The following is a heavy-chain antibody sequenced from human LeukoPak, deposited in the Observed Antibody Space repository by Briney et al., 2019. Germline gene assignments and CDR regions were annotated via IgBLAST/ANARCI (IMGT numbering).Heavy chain of an antibody. Sequence: SETLSLTCSVSGGSISCYYWSWIRQPPGKGLDWIGTIRYTGTTNYKPSLKSRVIISVDMSKNQLSLNLNSLIAADTAVYYCARGVATVVRGISQGSDYWGQGILVTVSS. D-gene: IGHD3-10*02. CDR2: IRYTGTT. CDR1: GGSISCYY. CDR3: ARGVATVVRGISQGSDY. J-gene: IGHJ4*02. V-gene: IGHV4-59*01.